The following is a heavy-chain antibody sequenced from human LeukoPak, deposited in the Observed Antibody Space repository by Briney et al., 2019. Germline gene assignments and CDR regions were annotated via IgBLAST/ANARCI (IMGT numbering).Heavy chain of an antibody. Sequence: GGTLRLSCAASGFTFSSYSMNGVRQAPGKGREWVSSISSSSSYIYYADSVRGRFTISRDNAKNSLYLQMNSLRAEDTAVYYCARGDGSSYGHDYYYYMDVWGKGTTVTVSS. V-gene: IGHV3-21*01. CDR1: GFTFSSYS. CDR2: ISSSSSYI. D-gene: IGHD5-18*01. J-gene: IGHJ6*03. CDR3: ARGDGSSYGHDYYYYMDV.